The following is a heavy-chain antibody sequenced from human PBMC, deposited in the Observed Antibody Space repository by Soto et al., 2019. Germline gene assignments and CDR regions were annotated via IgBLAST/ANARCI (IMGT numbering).Heavy chain of an antibody. D-gene: IGHD3-9*01. J-gene: IGHJ6*02. CDR3: ARRRCCGFDCYIQYYYSMDV. CDR2: IIPVLGVT. Sequence: QVQLVQSGPEVKKPGSSVRISCRSGGDTFSSYTVSWVRQPPGQGLEWMGRIIPVLGVTNYSRKFKGRMTSTVNKSQTTAHLKLRSLKFGDTAQYYCARRRCCGFDCYIQYYYSMDVWAHGTSVIVSS. V-gene: IGHV1-69*02. CDR1: GDTFSSYT.